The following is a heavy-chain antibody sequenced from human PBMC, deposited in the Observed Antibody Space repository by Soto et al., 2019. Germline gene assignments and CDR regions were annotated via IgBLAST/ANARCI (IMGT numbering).Heavy chain of an antibody. Sequence: EEQLVESGGGLVQPGRSLRLSCAGSGFTFDDYTMHWVRQAPGKGLEWVAGITLSSRNIAYADSVKGRFTISRDNAKNSLYLQMSSLRPEDTALYYCAKGWEVVSGNGAFDVWGRGTMVTVSS. D-gene: IGHD3-22*01. CDR1: GFTFDDYT. V-gene: IGHV3-9*01. J-gene: IGHJ3*01. CDR3: AKGWEVVSGNGAFDV. CDR2: ITLSSRNI.